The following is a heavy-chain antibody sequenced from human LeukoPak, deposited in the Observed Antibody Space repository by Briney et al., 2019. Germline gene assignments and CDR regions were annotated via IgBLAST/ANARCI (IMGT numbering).Heavy chain of an antibody. D-gene: IGHD6-13*01. Sequence: ASVKVSCKASGFTFTSSAMQWVRQARGQRLEWIGWIVVGSGNTNYAQKFQERVTITRDMSTGTAYMELSSLRSEDTAVYYCAAVGYSSSWYPSMDVWGQGTTVTVSS. CDR3: AAVGYSSSWYPSMDV. CDR1: GFTFTSSA. J-gene: IGHJ6*02. CDR2: IVVGSGNT. V-gene: IGHV1-58*02.